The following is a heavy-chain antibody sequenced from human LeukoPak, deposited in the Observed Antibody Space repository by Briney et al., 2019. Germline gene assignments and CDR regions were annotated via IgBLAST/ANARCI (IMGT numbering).Heavy chain of an antibody. D-gene: IGHD3-10*01. V-gene: IGHV3-11*01. CDR3: ASDYYGSGSYSDAFDI. CDR1: GFTFSDYY. Sequence: GGSLRLSCAASGFTFSDYYMSWIRQAPGKGLEWVSYISSSGSTIYYADSVKGRFTISRDNAKNSLYLQMNSLRAEDTAVYYCASDYYGSGSYSDAFDIWGQGTMVTVSS. CDR2: ISSSGSTI. J-gene: IGHJ3*02.